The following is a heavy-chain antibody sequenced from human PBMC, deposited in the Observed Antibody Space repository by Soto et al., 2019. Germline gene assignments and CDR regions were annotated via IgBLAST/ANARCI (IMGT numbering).Heavy chain of an antibody. CDR2: INHSGST. V-gene: IGHV4-34*01. D-gene: IGHD3-22*01. CDR1: GGSINSGGYY. CDR3: ARGQGYYDSSGYRN. Sequence: SETLSLTCTVSGGSINSGGYYWSWIRQPPGKGLEWIGEINHSGSTNYNPSLKSRVTISVDTSKNQFSLKLSSVTAADTAVYYCARGQGYYDSSGYRNWGQGTLVTVSS. J-gene: IGHJ4*02.